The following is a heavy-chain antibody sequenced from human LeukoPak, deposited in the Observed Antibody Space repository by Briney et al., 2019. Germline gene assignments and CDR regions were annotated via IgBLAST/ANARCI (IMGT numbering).Heavy chain of an antibody. CDR3: AREVVVPAAIEGGDY. D-gene: IGHD2-2*02. Sequence: SQTLSLTCTVSGGSISSGGYYWSWIRQPPGKGLEWIGYIYHSGSTYYNPSLKSRVTISVDRSKNQFSLKLSSVTAADTAVYYCAREVVVPAAIEGGDYWGQGTLVTVSS. J-gene: IGHJ4*02. CDR1: GGSISSGGYY. V-gene: IGHV4-30-2*01. CDR2: IYHSGST.